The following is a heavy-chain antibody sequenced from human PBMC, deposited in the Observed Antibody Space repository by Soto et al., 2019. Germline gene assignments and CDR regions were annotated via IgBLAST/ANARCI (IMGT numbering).Heavy chain of an antibody. J-gene: IGHJ6*03. Sequence: LGESLKLSCKGSGYSFTSYWIGWVRQMPGKSLEWMGIIYPGDSDTRYSPSFQGQVTISADKSISTAYLQWSSLKASDTAMYYCARLSYDFWSGLDPYYYYMDVWGKGTTVTVSS. CDR3: ARLSYDFWSGLDPYYYYMDV. CDR1: GYSFTSYW. V-gene: IGHV5-51*01. D-gene: IGHD3-3*01. CDR2: IYPGDSDT.